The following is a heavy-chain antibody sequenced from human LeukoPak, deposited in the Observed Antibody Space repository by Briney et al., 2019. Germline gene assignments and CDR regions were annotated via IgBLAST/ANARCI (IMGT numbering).Heavy chain of an antibody. V-gene: IGHV1-2*02. D-gene: IGHD6-13*01. J-gene: IGHJ4*02. CDR2: INPNSGGT. Sequence: ASVKVSCKASGYTFTGYYMHWVRQAPGQGLEWMGWINPNSGGTNYAQKFQGRVTMTRDTSISTAYMELSRLRSDDTAVYYCARDMTSSSWPSMSVWGQGTPVTVSS. CDR1: GYTFTGYY. CDR3: ARDMTSSSWPSMSV.